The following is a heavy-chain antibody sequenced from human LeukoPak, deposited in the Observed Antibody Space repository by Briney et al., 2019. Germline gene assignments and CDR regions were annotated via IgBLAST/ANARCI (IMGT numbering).Heavy chain of an antibody. V-gene: IGHV4-34*12. CDR1: GGSFSGYY. CDR3: ARKNVGYRSGQLDY. CDR2: IFYSGST. D-gene: IGHD6-19*01. Sequence: SETLSLTCAVYGGSFSGYYWGWIRQPPGKGLEWIGNIFYSGSTYYSPSLKSRVTISVDTSKNQFSLKLSSVTAADTAVYYCARKNVGYRSGQLDYWGQGTLVTVSS. J-gene: IGHJ4*02.